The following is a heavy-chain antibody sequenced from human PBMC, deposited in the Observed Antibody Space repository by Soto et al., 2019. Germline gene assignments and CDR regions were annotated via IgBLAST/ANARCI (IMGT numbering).Heavy chain of an antibody. V-gene: IGHV1-3*01. Sequence: ASVKVSCKASGYTFTSYAMHWVRQAPGQRLEWMGWINAGNGNTKYSQKFQGRVTITRDTSASTAYMELSSLRSEDTAVYYCALTSSGCAIAEYFQHWGQGTLVTVSS. CDR1: GYTFTSYA. D-gene: IGHD6-19*01. CDR3: ALTSSGCAIAEYFQH. J-gene: IGHJ1*01. CDR2: INAGNGNT.